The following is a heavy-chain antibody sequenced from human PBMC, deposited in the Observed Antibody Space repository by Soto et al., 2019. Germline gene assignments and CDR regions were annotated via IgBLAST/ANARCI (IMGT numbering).Heavy chain of an antibody. CDR1: GFTFSTHA. Sequence: GGSLRLSCAASGFTFSTHAMSWVRQAPGKGLEWVSSISSGGTTTFYAASVEGRFTISRDKSKNTLYLQMHSLRADDTAVYYCAREGGSIGGWFGRKFDSWGQGTQVTVSS. V-gene: IGHV3-23*01. CDR3: AREGGSIGGWFGRKFDS. CDR2: ISSGGTTT. D-gene: IGHD6-19*01. J-gene: IGHJ4*02.